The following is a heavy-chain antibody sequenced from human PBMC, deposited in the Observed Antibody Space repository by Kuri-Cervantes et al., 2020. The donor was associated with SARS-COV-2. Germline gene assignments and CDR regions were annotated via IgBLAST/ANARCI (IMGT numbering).Heavy chain of an antibody. CDR1: GGSISSYY. Sequence: SETLSLTSTVSGGSISSYYWSWIRQPPGKGLEWIGYIYYSGSTNYNPSLKSRVTISVDTSKNQFSLKLSSVTAADTAVYYCARGFCGGDCYSYYYYYYMDVWGKGTTVTVSS. J-gene: IGHJ6*03. D-gene: IGHD2-21*01. V-gene: IGHV4-59*01. CDR2: IYYSGST. CDR3: ARGFCGGDCYSYYYYYYMDV.